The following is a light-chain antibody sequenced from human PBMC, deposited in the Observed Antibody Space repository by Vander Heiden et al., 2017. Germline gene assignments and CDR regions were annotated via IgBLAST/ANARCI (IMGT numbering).Light chain of an antibody. V-gene: IGLV2-23*01. CDR1: SSDVGTYNL. J-gene: IGLJ2*01. Sequence: QSPLTQPASVSGSPGQSITISCSGTSSDVGTYNLVSWYQQHPGKAPKLMIYEASKRPSGVSNRFSGSKSGNTASLTISGLQAEDEADYYCCSYAASTTFVLFGGGTKLTVL. CDR2: EAS. CDR3: CSYAASTTFVL.